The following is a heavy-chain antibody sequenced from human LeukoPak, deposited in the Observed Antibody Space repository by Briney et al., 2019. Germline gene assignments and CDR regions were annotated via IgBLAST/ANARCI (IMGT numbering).Heavy chain of an antibody. Sequence: PGGSLSLFCTASGFDFSNSFMTWVHQAPGKGLEWISYISSRSTTIYYADSVKGRFTISRDNGKNTVYLQMNNLRVDDTAVFYCGKGSLAVPATPLDFWGQGTLVTVSS. CDR3: GKGSLAVPATPLDF. CDR1: GFDFSNSF. CDR2: ISSRSTTI. J-gene: IGHJ4*02. V-gene: IGHV3-11*01. D-gene: IGHD2-15*01.